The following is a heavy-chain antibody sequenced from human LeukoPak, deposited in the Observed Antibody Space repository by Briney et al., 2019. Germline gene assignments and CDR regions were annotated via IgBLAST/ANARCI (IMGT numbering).Heavy chain of an antibody. Sequence: PGGSPRLSCAASGFTFSSYAMSWVRQAPGKGLEWVSAISGSGGSTYYADSVKGRFTISRDNAKDSLFLQMNSLRVEDTAVYFCARATPGTPQFWGQGVLVTVSA. CDR1: GFTFSSYA. V-gene: IGHV3-23*01. D-gene: IGHD3-10*01. CDR3: ARATPGTPQF. J-gene: IGHJ4*02. CDR2: ISGSGGST.